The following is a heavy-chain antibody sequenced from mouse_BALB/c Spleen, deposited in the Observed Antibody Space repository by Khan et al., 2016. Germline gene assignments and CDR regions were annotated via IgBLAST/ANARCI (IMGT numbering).Heavy chain of an antibody. J-gene: IGHJ2*01. CDR1: GYTFTDYY. Sequence: VELVESGAELARPGASVKLSCKASGYTFTDYYINWVKQRTGQGLEWIGEIYPGSGNTYYNEKFKGKATLTADKSSSTAYMQLSSLTSEDSAVYFCARSVYYGSYFDYWGQGTTLTVSS. V-gene: IGHV1-77*01. D-gene: IGHD2-2*01. CDR3: ARSVYYGSYFDY. CDR2: IYPGSGNT.